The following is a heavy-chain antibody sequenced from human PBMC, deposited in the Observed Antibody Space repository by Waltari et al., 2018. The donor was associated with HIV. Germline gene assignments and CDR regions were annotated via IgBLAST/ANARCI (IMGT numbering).Heavy chain of an antibody. CDR1: GYSFTTYA. CDR2: ISGTTGNA. CDR3: ARVDHDAFDF. V-gene: IGHV7-4-1*02. Sequence: QVQLVQSGSELKKPGASVKVSCKASGYSFTTYAMNWVRQAPGQGLEWMGWISGTTGNAGNGQGFTGWFVFSLNTSGSTAYLKISSLKAGDTAVYYWARVDHDAFDFWGQGTMGTVSA. J-gene: IGHJ3*01.